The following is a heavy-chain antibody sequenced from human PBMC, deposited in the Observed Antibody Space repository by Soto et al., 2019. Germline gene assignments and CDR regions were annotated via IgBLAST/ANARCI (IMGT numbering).Heavy chain of an antibody. V-gene: IGHV1-69*13. CDR1: GGTFGSYA. J-gene: IGHJ4*02. D-gene: IGHD2-15*01. Sequence: SVKVSCKASGGTFGSYAISWVRQAPGQGLEWMGGIIPIFGTANYAQKFQGRATITADESTSTAYMELSSLRSEDTAVYYCAGQYCSGGSCIFDYWGQGTLVTVSS. CDR3: AGQYCSGGSCIFDY. CDR2: IIPIFGTA.